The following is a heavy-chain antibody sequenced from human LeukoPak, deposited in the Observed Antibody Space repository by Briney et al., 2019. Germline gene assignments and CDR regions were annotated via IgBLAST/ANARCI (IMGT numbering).Heavy chain of an antibody. J-gene: IGHJ4*02. CDR3: ARGSHSSFDY. CDR2: TYYRPKFNT. V-gene: IGHV6-1*01. D-gene: IGHD3-10*01. Sequence: KTSQTLSLTCAISGDSLSNNNVAWNWIRQSPSRGLEWLGRTYYRPKFNTDYAVSVKSRIAINSDTSKNRFSLQLNSVTPEDTGVYYCARGSHSSFDYWGQGTLVTVSS. CDR1: GDSLSNNNVA.